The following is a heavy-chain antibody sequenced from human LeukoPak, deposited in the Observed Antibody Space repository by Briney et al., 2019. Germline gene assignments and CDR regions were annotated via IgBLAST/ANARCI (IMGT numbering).Heavy chain of an antibody. CDR2: IIAYNGNT. J-gene: IGHJ4*02. V-gene: IGHV1-18*01. D-gene: IGHD3-3*01. CDR3: ARAYYDFWSGYKGAFDY. Sequence: ASVKVSCKASGYTFTSYGISWVRQAPGQGLEWMGWIIAYNGNTNYAQKLQGRVTMTTDTSTSTDYMELRSLRSDDTAVYYCARAYYDFWSGYKGAFDYWGQGTLVTVSS. CDR1: GYTFTSYG.